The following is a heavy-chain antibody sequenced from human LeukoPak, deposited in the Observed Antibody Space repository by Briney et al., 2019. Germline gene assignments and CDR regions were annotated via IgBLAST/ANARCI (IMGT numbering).Heavy chain of an antibody. CDR1: GGTFSSYA. CDR3: ARPVATDGDFDY. V-gene: IGHV1-69*05. J-gene: IGHJ4*02. D-gene: IGHD5-12*01. CDR2: IIPIFGTA. Sequence: SVKVSCKASGGTFSSYAISWVRQAPGQGLEWMGRIIPIFGTANYAQKFQGRVTMTRDTSTSTVYMELSSLRSEDTAVYYCARPVATDGDFDYWGQGTLVTVSS.